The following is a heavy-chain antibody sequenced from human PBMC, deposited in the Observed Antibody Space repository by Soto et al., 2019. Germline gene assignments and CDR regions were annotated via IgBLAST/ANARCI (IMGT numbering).Heavy chain of an antibody. D-gene: IGHD6-6*01. V-gene: IGHV1-69*01. CDR3: ARESSSPNYYYYGIDV. J-gene: IGHJ6*02. Sequence: QVQLVQSGAEVKKPGSSVNVSCRASGGTFSSYAVSWVRQAPGQGLEWMGVIIPLLNTPKYVQKFQGRVTITADASATTAYMELSSLRSEDTAVYYCARESSSPNYYYYGIDVWGQGTTVTVSS. CDR1: GGTFSSYA. CDR2: IIPLLNTP.